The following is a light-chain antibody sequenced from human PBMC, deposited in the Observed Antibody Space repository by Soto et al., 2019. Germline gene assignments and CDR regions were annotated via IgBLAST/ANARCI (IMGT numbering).Light chain of an antibody. J-gene: IGKJ1*01. Sequence: DIQMTQSPSTLSASVGDRVTITCRASQSISSWLAWYQQKPGKAPKLLIYKASSLESGVPSRFSGSGSGTEFTRTSSSLQPDDFANYYCQQYNSYRRTFGQGTKVEIK. CDR2: KAS. CDR3: QQYNSYRRT. V-gene: IGKV1-5*03. CDR1: QSISSW.